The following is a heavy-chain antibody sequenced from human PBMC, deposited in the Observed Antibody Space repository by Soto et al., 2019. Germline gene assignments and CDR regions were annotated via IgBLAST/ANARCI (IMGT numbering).Heavy chain of an antibody. CDR1: GGSISSSSYY. CDR2: IYYSGST. J-gene: IGHJ4*02. V-gene: IGHV4-39*01. D-gene: IGHD4-4*01. Sequence: SETLSLTCTVSGGSISSSSYYWGWIRQPPGKGLEWIGSIYYSGSTYYNPSLKSRVTISVDTSKNQFSLKLSSVTAADTAVYYCARRYSNYPLDYWGQGTLVTVSS. CDR3: ARRYSNYPLDY.